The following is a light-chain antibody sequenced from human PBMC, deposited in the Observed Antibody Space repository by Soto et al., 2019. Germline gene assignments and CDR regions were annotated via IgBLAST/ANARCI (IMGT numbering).Light chain of an antibody. CDR2: AAS. V-gene: IGKV1-27*01. CDR1: QGISNY. J-gene: IGKJ4*01. Sequence: DIQMTQSPSSLSASVGDRVTITCRASQGISNYLAWYQQKPGKVPKLLIYAASTLQSGVPSRFSGSGSGTEFTLTISSLQPEDGATYYCQKYNSAPPTFGGGTKVEIK. CDR3: QKYNSAPPT.